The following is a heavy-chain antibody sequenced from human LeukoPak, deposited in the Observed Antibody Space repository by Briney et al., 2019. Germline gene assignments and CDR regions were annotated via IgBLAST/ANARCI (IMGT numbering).Heavy chain of an antibody. Sequence: GGSLRLSCAASGFTFSSYSMNWVRQAPGKGLEWVSSISSSSSYIYYADSVKGRFTISRDNSKNTLYLQMNSLRAEDTAVYYCAKDSDYDSIYWGQGTLVTVSS. J-gene: IGHJ4*02. V-gene: IGHV3-21*04. CDR3: AKDSDYDSIY. D-gene: IGHD3-22*01. CDR2: ISSSSSYI. CDR1: GFTFSSYS.